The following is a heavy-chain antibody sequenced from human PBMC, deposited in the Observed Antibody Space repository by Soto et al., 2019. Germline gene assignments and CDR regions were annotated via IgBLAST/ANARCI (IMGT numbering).Heavy chain of an antibody. J-gene: IGHJ4*01. CDR2: ISGSGGNT. Sequence: SVAGSGMKVESETITRVPPAPGEGLEWVSAISGSGGNTYYADSVKGRFTISRDNSKNTLFFQMNSLRVEDTAIYYCAKRDDSGGSRGVPFDYWGPGTLVTVSP. V-gene: IGHV3-23*01. CDR1: GMKVESET. D-gene: IGHD3-22*01. CDR3: AKRDDSGGSRGVPFDY.